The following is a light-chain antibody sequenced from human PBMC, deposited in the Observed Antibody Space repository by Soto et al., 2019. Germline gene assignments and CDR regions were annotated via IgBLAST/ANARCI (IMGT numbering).Light chain of an antibody. V-gene: IGKV1-5*01. CDR2: DAS. J-gene: IGKJ1*01. CDR3: QHSNSYSEA. CDR1: QTISNW. Sequence: LYMTQGPSPLSASVGGSITITCXASQTISNWLAWYQQRPGKAPKLLIYDASTLESGVPSRFSGSGSGTEVTLTIRSLQPDDFATYSFQHSNSYSEAFGQGTKVDIK.